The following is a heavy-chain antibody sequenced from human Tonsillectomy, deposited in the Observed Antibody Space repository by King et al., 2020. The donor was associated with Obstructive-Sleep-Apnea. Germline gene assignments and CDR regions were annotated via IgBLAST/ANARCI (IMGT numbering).Heavy chain of an antibody. V-gene: IGHV1-2*04. J-gene: IGHJ4*02. CDR1: GYTFTGYY. Sequence: VQLVESEAEVKKPGASVKVSCKASGYTFTGYYLHWVRQAPGQGLEWMGWIDPNRGGTNYAQKFQGWVTMTRDTSISTAYMELSRLRSDDTAVYYCARAISGGGYSYSYFDNWGQGTLVTVSS. D-gene: IGHD5-18*01. CDR3: ARAISGGGYSYSYFDN. CDR2: IDPNRGGT.